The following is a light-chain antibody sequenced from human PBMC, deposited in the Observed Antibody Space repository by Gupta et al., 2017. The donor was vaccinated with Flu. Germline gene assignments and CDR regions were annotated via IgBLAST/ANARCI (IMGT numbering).Light chain of an antibody. CDR3: GVWDDSLSGHYV. V-gene: IGLV1-44*01. Sequence: GQRVIVSCSGSSSNIGRYGVDWYQQLPGRAPKLLIYDFSDRPSGIPDRFSGSKSGTSASLAISGLQSEDEADYYCGVWDDSLSGHYVFGSGT. J-gene: IGLJ1*01. CDR2: DFS. CDR1: SSNIGRYG.